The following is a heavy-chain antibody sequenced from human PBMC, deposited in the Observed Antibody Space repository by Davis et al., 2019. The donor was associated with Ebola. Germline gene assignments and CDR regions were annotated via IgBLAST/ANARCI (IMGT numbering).Heavy chain of an antibody. CDR3: AKDYDFWSNHMDV. CDR1: VITFSSYA. Sequence: PGGSLRLSCTDSVITFSSYAMTWVRQAPGKGLEWVSAISGSGGSTYYADSVKGRFTISRDNSKNTLYLQMNSLRAEDTAVYYCAKDYDFWSNHMDVWGQGTTVTVSS. CDR2: ISGSGGST. J-gene: IGHJ6*02. V-gene: IGHV3-23*01. D-gene: IGHD3-3*01.